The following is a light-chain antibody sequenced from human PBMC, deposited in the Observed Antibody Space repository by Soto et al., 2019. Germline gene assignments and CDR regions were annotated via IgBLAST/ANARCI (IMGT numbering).Light chain of an antibody. Sequence: QSVLTQPASVSESPGQSITISCTGTSGDVGGYNYVSWYQQHPGKAPKLIIYEVSHRPSGVSNRFSGSKSGNTASLTISGLQAEDEADYYCSSYTSSSTLVFGGGTKLTVL. CDR3: SSYTSSSTLV. CDR2: EVS. V-gene: IGLV2-14*01. CDR1: SGDVGGYNY. J-gene: IGLJ2*01.